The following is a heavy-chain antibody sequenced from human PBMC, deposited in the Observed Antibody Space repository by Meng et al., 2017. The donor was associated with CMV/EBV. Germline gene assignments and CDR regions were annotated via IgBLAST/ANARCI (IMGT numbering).Heavy chain of an antibody. CDR1: GFSFDDYA. Sequence: SLKISCVASGFSFDDYAMHWVRQAPGKGLEWVSGITWNSGSIDYADSVKGRFTISRDNANDSLYLQMNSLRAEDTALYYCAKVGRDRSSSSCYTGYYGMDVWGQGTTVTVSS. D-gene: IGHD2-2*02. J-gene: IGHJ6*02. V-gene: IGHV3-9*01. CDR3: AKVGRDRSSSSCYTGYYGMDV. CDR2: ITWNSGSI.